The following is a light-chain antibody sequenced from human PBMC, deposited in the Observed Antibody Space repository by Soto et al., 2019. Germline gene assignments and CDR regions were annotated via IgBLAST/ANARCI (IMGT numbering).Light chain of an antibody. V-gene: IGKV3-11*01. Sequence: ILMTQSPATLSVSPGERATLSCRASQSVSSNLAWYQQKPGQAPRLLIYGASSRATGIPDRFSGSGSGTDFTLTISSLEPEDFAVYYCQQRGEWPPGATFGQGTRLEIK. CDR1: QSVSSN. CDR2: GAS. CDR3: QQRGEWPPGAT. J-gene: IGKJ5*01.